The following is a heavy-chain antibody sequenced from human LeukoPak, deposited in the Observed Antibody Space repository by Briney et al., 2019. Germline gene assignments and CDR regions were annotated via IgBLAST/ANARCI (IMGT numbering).Heavy chain of an antibody. D-gene: IGHD6-19*01. V-gene: IGHV4-4*07. CDR1: GGSISGYY. CDR3: ARVDTTGWYPFDY. Sequence: SETLSLTCTVSGGSISGYYWSWIRQPAGKGLEWIGRIYSSGSTNYNPSLKSRLTMSVDTSQNQFSLKLSSVTAADTAVYYCARVDTTGWYPFDYWGQATLVTVSS. J-gene: IGHJ4*02. CDR2: IYSSGST.